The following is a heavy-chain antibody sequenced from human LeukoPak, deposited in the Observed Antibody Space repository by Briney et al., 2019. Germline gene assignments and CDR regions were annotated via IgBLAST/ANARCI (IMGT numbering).Heavy chain of an antibody. V-gene: IGHV3-49*04. CDR3: TRVMWGAVVVAATQFDY. Sequence: PGGSLRLSSTASGFTSGVYAMSWVRQAPGKRLEWVGFIRRKNYDGTTEYAASVKGRFTISKDDSKSIAYLQMNSLKTEDTAVYYCTRVMWGAVVVAATQFDYWGQGTLVAVSS. D-gene: IGHD2-15*01. J-gene: IGHJ4*02. CDR1: GFTSGVYA. CDR2: IRRKNYDGTT.